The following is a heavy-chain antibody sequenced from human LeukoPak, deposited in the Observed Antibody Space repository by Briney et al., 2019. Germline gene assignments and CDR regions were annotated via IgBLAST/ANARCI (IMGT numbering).Heavy chain of an antibody. CDR3: AREGVIVATIGVGDAFDI. V-gene: IGHV1-2*02. CDR2: INPNSGGT. Sequence: GASVKVSCKASGHTFTGYYMHWVRQAPGQGLEWMGWINPNSGGTNYAQKFQGRVTMTRDTSISTAYMELSRLRSDDTAVYYCAREGVIVATIGVGDAFDIWGQGTMVTVSS. CDR1: GHTFTGYY. J-gene: IGHJ3*02. D-gene: IGHD5-12*01.